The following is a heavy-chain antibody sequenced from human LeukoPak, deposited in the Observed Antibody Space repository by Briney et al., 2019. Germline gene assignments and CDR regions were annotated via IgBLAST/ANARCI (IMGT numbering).Heavy chain of an antibody. D-gene: IGHD3-9*01. CDR3: ARRLVNYYYMDV. J-gene: IGHJ6*03. Sequence: GGSLRLSCAASGFTFSSYAMHWVRQAPGKGLEWVSYISSSGSTIYYADSVKGRFTISRDNAKNSLYLQMNSLRAEDTAVYYCARRLVNYYYMDVWGKGTTVTISS. V-gene: IGHV3-48*04. CDR2: ISSSGSTI. CDR1: GFTFSSYA.